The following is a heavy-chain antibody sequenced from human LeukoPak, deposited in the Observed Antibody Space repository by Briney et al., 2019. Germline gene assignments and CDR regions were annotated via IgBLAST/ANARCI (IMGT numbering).Heavy chain of an antibody. J-gene: IGHJ5*02. CDR2: IYPGDSDI. CDR3: ARPPAMLRGVNREA. CDR1: GYSFSTYW. V-gene: IGHV5-51*01. D-gene: IGHD3-10*01. Sequence: GESLKISCKGFGYSFSTYWIGWVRQMPGKGLEWMGVIYPGDSDIRYSPSFEGQVTISADKSIDTAYLHWSSLKASDTAIYYCARPPAMLRGVNREAWGQGTLVTVSS.